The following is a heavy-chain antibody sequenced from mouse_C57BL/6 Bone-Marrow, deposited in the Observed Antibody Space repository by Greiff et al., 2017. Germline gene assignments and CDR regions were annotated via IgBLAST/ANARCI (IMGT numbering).Heavy chain of an antibody. CDR2: IHPNSGST. V-gene: IGHV1-64*01. D-gene: IGHD2-4*01. CDR3: ARGIYYDYDGWFAY. CDR1: GYTFTSYW. Sequence: QVQLQQPGAELVKPGASVKLSCKASGYTFTSYWMHWVKQRPGQGLEWIGMIHPNSGSTNYNEKFKSKATLTVDKSSSTAYMQLSSLTSGDSAVYYCARGIYYDYDGWFAYWGQGTLVTVSA. J-gene: IGHJ3*01.